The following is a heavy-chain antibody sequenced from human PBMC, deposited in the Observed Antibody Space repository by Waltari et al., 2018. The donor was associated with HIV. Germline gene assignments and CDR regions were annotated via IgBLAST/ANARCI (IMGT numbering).Heavy chain of an antibody. V-gene: IGHV3-33*01. Sequence: VRQAPGKGLEWVAVIWYDGSNKYYADSVKGRFTISRDNSKNTLYLQMNSLRAEDTAVYYCARDPSTVVTFLDYWGQGTLVTVSS. CDR3: ARDPSTVVTFLDY. CDR2: IWYDGSNK. D-gene: IGHD4-17*01. J-gene: IGHJ4*02.